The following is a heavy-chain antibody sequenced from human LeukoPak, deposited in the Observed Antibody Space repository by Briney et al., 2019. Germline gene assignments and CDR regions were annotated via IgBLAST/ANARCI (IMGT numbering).Heavy chain of an antibody. V-gene: IGHV1-69*13. CDR2: IIPIFGTA. CDR1: GGTFSSYA. Sequence: GASVKVSCKPSGGTFSSYAISWVRQAPGQGLEWMGGIIPIFGTANYAQKFQGRVTITADESTSTAHMELSSLRSEDTAVYYCARVPRFLEWLLEAFDIWGQGTMVTVSS. CDR3: ARVPRFLEWLLEAFDI. J-gene: IGHJ3*02. D-gene: IGHD3-3*01.